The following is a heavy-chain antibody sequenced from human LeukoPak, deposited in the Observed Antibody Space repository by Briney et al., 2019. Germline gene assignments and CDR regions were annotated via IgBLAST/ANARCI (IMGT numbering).Heavy chain of an antibody. CDR1: GGSISSGDYY. V-gene: IGHV4-30-4*02. J-gene: IGHJ3*02. Sequence: SETLSLTCTVSGGSISSGDYYWSWIRQPPGKGLEWIGYIYYSGSTYYNPSLKSRVTISVDTSKNQFSLKLSSVTAADTAVYYCARHRSYSSGWYSIDAFDIWGQGTMVTVSS. CDR2: IYYSGST. D-gene: IGHD6-19*01. CDR3: ARHRSYSSGWYSIDAFDI.